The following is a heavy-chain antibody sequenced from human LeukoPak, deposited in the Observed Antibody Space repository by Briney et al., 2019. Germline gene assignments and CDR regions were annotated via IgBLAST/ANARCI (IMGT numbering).Heavy chain of an antibody. CDR1: GGSISSSSYC. J-gene: IGHJ4*02. CDR3: ASMGYDILTGYYLDY. CDR2: IYYSGST. V-gene: IGHV4-39*07. Sequence: SETLSLTCTVSGGSISSSSYCWGWIRQPPGKGLEWIGSIYYSGSTYYNPSLKSGVTISVDTSKNQFSLKLSSVTASDTAVYYCASMGYDILTGYYLDYWGQGTLVTVSS. D-gene: IGHD3-9*01.